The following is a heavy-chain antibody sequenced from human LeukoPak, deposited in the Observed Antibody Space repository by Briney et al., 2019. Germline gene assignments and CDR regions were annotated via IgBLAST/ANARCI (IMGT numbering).Heavy chain of an antibody. V-gene: IGHV5-51*01. CDR2: IYPGDSDT. Sequence: GESLKISCKGSGYSFTSYWIGWVRQMPGKGLEWMGIIYPGDSDTRYSPSFQGQVTISADKSISTAYLQWSSLKASDTAMYYCARQHSGYDQEGGWFDPWGQGTLVTVSS. D-gene: IGHD5-12*01. CDR1: GYSFTSYW. CDR3: ARQHSGYDQEGGWFDP. J-gene: IGHJ5*02.